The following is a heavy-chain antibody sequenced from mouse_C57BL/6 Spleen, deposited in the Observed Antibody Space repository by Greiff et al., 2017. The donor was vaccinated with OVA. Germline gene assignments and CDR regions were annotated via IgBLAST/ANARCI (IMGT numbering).Heavy chain of an antibody. D-gene: IGHD1-1*01. CDR2: IDPSDSET. CDR3: ARSGYDGSIWVVFAY. Sequence: QVQLQQPGAELVRPGSSVKLSCKASGYTFTSYWMHWVKQRPIQGLEWIGNIDPSDSETHYNQKFKDKATLTVDKSSSTAYMQLSSLTSEDSAVYICARSGYDGSIWVVFAYWGQGTLVTVSA. V-gene: IGHV1-52*01. J-gene: IGHJ3*01. CDR1: GYTFTSYW.